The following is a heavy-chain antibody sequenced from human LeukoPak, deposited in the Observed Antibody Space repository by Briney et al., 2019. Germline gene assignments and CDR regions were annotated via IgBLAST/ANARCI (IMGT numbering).Heavy chain of an antibody. D-gene: IGHD6-19*01. CDR3: ARASSSPQDNWFDP. CDR2: INPTRGGT. V-gene: IGHV1-2*02. J-gene: IGHJ5*02. CDR1: GYTFTGYY. Sequence: GASVKVSCKASGYTFTGYYIHWVRQAPGQGREWMGWINPTRGGTNYAQKFQGRVTMTRDTSISTAFLELSSLRSDDTAVYYCARASSSPQDNWFDPWGQGTLVTVSS.